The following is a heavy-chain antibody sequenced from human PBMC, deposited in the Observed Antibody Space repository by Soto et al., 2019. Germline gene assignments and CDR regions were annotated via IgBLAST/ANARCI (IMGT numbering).Heavy chain of an antibody. Sequence: GGSLRLSCAASGFTFSNYTMNWVRQAPGKGLEWVSSISMSSSYIYHADSVKGRFTISRDNAKNSLYLQMNSLRADDTAVYYCARDHCRGGSCYCVYWGQGTVVTVSS. CDR3: ARDHCRGGSCYCVY. D-gene: IGHD2-15*01. CDR2: ISMSSSYI. J-gene: IGHJ4*02. CDR1: GFTFSNYT. V-gene: IGHV3-21*01.